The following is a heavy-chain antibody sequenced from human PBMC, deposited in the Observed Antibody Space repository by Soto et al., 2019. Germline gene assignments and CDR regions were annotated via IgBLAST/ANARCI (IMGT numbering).Heavy chain of an antibody. CDR2: IMPIFRTP. CDR1: GGTFSTSA. Sequence: QVQLEQSGAEVKKPGSSVKVSCKASGGTFSTSAISWVRQAPGQGLEWMGGIMPIFRTPDYAQKFQGRVTITADESTCTAYMELSGLRSDDTAVYYCARDKDRQQLGVNYYYMLDVWGQGTTVTVSS. V-gene: IGHV1-69*13. CDR3: ARDKDRQQLGVNYYYMLDV. D-gene: IGHD3-3*02. J-gene: IGHJ6*02.